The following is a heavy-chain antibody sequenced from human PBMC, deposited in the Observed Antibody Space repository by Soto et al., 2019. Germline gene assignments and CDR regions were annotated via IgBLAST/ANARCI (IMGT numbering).Heavy chain of an antibody. Sequence: QVQLVQSGAEVKDPGASVKVSCRPSGYTFTANYIHWVRQAPGQGLEWMGWMSTSSGGTRFAEKFQGRATLTRDTSSSTAYMELTTFTLDDTAVYYCARGFGSSWFDYWGQGTLVAVSS. CDR2: MSTSSGGT. D-gene: IGHD3-10*01. CDR1: GYTFTANY. CDR3: ARGFGSSWFDY. V-gene: IGHV1-2*02. J-gene: IGHJ4*02.